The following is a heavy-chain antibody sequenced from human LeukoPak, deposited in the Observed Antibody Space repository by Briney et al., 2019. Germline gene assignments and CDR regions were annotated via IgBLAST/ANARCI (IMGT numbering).Heavy chain of an antibody. CDR2: MSPKSGNT. J-gene: IGHJ4*02. CDR1: GYTFTSYD. Sequence: GASVKVSCKASGYTFTSYDINWVRQATGQGLEWMGWMSPKSGNTGYAQKFQGRVTMARDTAINTADMGLGSLRAEDTAVEYCARVTGSIDYWGQGTLVTVSS. D-gene: IGHD1-26*01. V-gene: IGHV1-8*01. CDR3: ARVTGSIDY.